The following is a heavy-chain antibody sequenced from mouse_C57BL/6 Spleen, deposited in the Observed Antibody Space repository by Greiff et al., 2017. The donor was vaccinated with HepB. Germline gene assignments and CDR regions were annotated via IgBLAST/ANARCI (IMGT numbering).Heavy chain of an antibody. CDR1: GYTFTSYW. D-gene: IGHD2-4*01. V-gene: IGHV1-55*01. J-gene: IGHJ4*01. CDR2: IYPGSGST. Sequence: QVQLQQPGAELVKPGASVKMSCKASGYTFTSYWITWVKQRPGQGLEWIGDIYPGSGSTNYTEKFKSKATLTVDTSSSTTYMQLSSLTSEDSAVYYCARRDYDVNAMDYWGQGTSVTVSS. CDR3: ARRDYDVNAMDY.